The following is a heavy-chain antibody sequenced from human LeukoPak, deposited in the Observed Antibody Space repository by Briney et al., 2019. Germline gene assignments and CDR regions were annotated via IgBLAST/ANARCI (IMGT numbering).Heavy chain of an antibody. CDR1: GFTFSSYA. V-gene: IGHV3-7*01. CDR3: ARDREGYDFWSGYKY. CDR2: IKQDGSEK. Sequence: GGSLRLSCAASGFTFSSYAMTWVRQAPGKGLEWVANIKQDGSEKYYVDSVKGRFTISRDNAKNSLYLQMNSLRAEDTAVYYCARDREGYDFWSGYKYWGQGTLVTVSS. J-gene: IGHJ4*02. D-gene: IGHD3-3*01.